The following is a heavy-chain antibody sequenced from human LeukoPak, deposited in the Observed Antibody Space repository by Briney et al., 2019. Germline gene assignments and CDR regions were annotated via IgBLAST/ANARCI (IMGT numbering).Heavy chain of an antibody. V-gene: IGHV3-15*01. D-gene: IGHD3-10*01. J-gene: IGHJ1*01. CDR1: GFTFSNAW. CDR2: IKSKTDGGTT. CDR3: TTDPMVRGESEYFQH. Sequence: GGSLRLSCAASGFTFSNAWMSWVRQAPGKGLEWVGRIKSKTDGGTTDYAAPVKGRFTISRDDSKNALYLQMNSLKTEDTAVYYCTTDPMVRGESEYFQHWGQGTLVTVSS.